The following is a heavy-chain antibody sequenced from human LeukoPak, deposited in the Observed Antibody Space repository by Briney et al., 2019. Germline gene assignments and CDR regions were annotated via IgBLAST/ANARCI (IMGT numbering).Heavy chain of an antibody. J-gene: IGHJ5*02. V-gene: IGHV1-2*02. D-gene: IGHD1-26*01. Sequence: ASVKVSCKASGYTFTDYYMHWVRQAPGLGLEWMGWINPHNGGTNYAQKFQGRVTLTRDTSISTAYMDLSSLTSDDTALYYCASNLESGTGWLDPWGQGTLVTVSS. CDR1: GYTFTDYY. CDR2: INPHNGGT. CDR3: ASNLESGTGWLDP.